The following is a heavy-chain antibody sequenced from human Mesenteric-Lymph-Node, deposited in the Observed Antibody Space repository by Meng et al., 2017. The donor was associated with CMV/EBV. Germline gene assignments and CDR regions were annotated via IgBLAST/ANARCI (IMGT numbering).Heavy chain of an antibody. V-gene: IGHV3-23*01. J-gene: IGHJ4*02. CDR3: AKHYYDSSGYSDY. D-gene: IGHD3-22*01. CDR2: ISGSGGST. CDR1: GFTFSSYA. Sequence: GGSLRLSCAASGFTFSSYAMSWVRQAPGKGLGWVSTISGSGGSTYYADSVKGRFIISRDNSKNTLYLQMNSLRAEDTAVYYCAKHYYDSSGYSDYWGQGTLVTVSS.